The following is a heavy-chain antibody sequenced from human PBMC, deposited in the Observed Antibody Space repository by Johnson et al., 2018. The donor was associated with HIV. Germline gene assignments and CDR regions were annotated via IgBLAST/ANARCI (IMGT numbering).Heavy chain of an antibody. D-gene: IGHD6-13*01. CDR2: ISYDGSNK. V-gene: IGHV3-30-3*01. J-gene: IGHJ3*02. Sequence: QVLLVESGGGVVQPGRSLRLSCAASGFTFSSYAMHWVRQAPGKGLEWVAVISYDGSNKYYAASVKGRFTISRDNSKNTLYLQMNSLRPEDTAAYYCATIAEHGDAFDIWGQGTVVTVSS. CDR3: ATIAEHGDAFDI. CDR1: GFTFSSYA.